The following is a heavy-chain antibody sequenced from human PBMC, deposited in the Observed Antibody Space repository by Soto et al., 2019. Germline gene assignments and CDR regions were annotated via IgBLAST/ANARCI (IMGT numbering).Heavy chain of an antibody. CDR3: AKDSDSTLPFDN. D-gene: IGHD3-22*01. J-gene: IGHJ4*01. V-gene: IGHV3-23*01. Sequence: GSVRLCWAASAVTFSNYAMSWVSKTPGKGLEWVSAISGSGGSTYYADSAKGRFTISRDNAKNTRSLKMNSLRAKDTALYYGAKDSDSTLPFDNW. CDR1: AVTFSNYA. CDR2: ISGSGGST.